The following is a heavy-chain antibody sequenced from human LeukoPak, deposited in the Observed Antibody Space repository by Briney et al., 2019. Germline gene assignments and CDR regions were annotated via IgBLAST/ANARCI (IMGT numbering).Heavy chain of an antibody. CDR3: ARGPALAYDILTGYYTSESYFDY. D-gene: IGHD3-9*01. CDR2: INHSGST. Sequence: SETLSLTCAVYGGSFSGYYWSWIRQPPGKGLEWIGEINHSGSTNYNPSLKSRVTISVDTSKNQFSPKLSSVTAADTAVYYCARGPALAYDILTGYYTSESYFDYWGQGTLVTVSS. CDR1: GGSFSGYY. J-gene: IGHJ4*02. V-gene: IGHV4-34*01.